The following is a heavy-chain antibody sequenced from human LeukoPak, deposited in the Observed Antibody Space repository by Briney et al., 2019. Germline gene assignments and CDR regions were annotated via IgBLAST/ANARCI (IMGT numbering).Heavy chain of an antibody. CDR1: GYTFTSFD. J-gene: IGHJ4*02. Sequence: GASVKVSCKTSGYTFTSFDIHWVRQATGQGLEWMGWMKPNDGNRGFVQKFQGRLTMTSNTSLVKAYMELTSLTSEDTAVYYCARGDSVAGTSNYFDCWGQGTLVTVSS. CDR3: ARGDSVAGTSNYFDC. V-gene: IGHV1-8*01. CDR2: MKPNDGNR. D-gene: IGHD6-19*01.